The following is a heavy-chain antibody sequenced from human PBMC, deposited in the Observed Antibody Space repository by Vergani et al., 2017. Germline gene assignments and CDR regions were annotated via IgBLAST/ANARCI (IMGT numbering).Heavy chain of an antibody. Sequence: QVQLVQSGAEVTTPRASLTLSCNPSLYTFPRYGIRWGRQAPGQGLVWMGWVSAYNGNTNYAQKLQGRVTMTTDTSTSTAYMELRSLGSDDTAVYYCAREGGWELLSDYWGQGTLVTVSS. D-gene: IGHD1-26*01. CDR1: LYTFPRYG. CDR3: AREGGWELLSDY. J-gene: IGHJ4*02. CDR2: VSAYNGNT. V-gene: IGHV1-18*01.